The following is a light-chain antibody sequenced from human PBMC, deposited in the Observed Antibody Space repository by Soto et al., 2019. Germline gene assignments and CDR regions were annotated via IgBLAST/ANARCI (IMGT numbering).Light chain of an antibody. J-gene: IGLJ3*02. CDR3: ATWDDSLSGRV. CDR1: SSNIGSNY. CDR2: SNN. V-gene: IGLV1-47*02. Sequence: QAVVTQPPSASGTTGQMVTISCSGSSSNIGSNYVFWYQHLPGAAPKLLIFSNNQRASGVPDGFSCSKSGTSASLSISGLRYADEADYYCATWDDSLSGRVFGGGTKLTVL.